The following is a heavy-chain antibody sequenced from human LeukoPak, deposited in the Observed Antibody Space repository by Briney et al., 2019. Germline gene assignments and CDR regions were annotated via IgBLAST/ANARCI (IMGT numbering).Heavy chain of an antibody. CDR3: ARAPSYYYDSSGYCFDY. CDR1: GGTFSSYA. V-gene: IGHV1-69*13. CDR2: IIPIFGTA. J-gene: IGHJ4*02. Sequence: GASVKVSCKASGGTFSSYAISWVRQAPGQGLEWMGGIIPIFGTANYAQKFQGRVTTTADESTSTAYMELSSLRSEDTAVYYCARAPSYYYDSSGYCFDYWGQGTLVTVSS. D-gene: IGHD3-22*01.